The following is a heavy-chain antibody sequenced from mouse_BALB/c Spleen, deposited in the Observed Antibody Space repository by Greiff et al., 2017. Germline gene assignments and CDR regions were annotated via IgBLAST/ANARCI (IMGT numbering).Heavy chain of an antibody. V-gene: IGHV3-2*02. D-gene: IGHD2-14*01. CDR1: GYSITSDYA. J-gene: IGHJ3*01. CDR3: ARDRYAWFAY. CDR2: ISYSGST. Sequence: EVQLQESGPGLVKPSQSLSLTCTVTGYSITSDYAWNWIRQFPGNKLEWMGYISYSGSTSYNPSLKSRISITRDTSKNQFFLQLNSVTTEDTATYYCARDRYAWFAYWGQGTLVTVSA.